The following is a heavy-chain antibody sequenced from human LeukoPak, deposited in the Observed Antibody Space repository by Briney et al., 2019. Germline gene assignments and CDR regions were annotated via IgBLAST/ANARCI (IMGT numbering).Heavy chain of an antibody. CDR1: GGSISSSTYY. J-gene: IGHJ4*02. CDR2: IYYSGNT. D-gene: IGHD3-22*01. Sequence: RASETLSLTCTVSGGSISSSTYYWGWIRQPPGKGLEWIGSIYYSGNTYYNPSLKSRVTISVDTSENQFSLKLNSVTAADTAVYYCARHCINFYDTSGYNYFDYWGQGTLVTVSS. V-gene: IGHV4-39*01. CDR3: ARHCINFYDTSGYNYFDY.